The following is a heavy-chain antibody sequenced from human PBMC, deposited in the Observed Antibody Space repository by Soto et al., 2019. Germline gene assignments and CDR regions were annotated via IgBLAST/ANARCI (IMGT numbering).Heavy chain of an antibody. D-gene: IGHD3-3*01. CDR1: GFTFSSYS. Sequence: VQLVESGGGLVQPGGSLRLSCAASGFTFSSYSMNWVRQAPGKGLEWVSYISSSSSTIYYADSVKGRFTISRDNAKNSLYLQMNSLRAEDTAVYYCAREITILGYYYMDVWGKGTTVTVSS. V-gene: IGHV3-48*01. CDR2: ISSSSSTI. CDR3: AREITILGYYYMDV. J-gene: IGHJ6*03.